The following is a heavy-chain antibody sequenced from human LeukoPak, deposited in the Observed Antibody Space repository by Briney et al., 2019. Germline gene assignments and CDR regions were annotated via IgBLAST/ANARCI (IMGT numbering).Heavy chain of an antibody. CDR3: ARLQGAVAGSMWFDP. Sequence: SETLSLTCTVSGGSISSSSYYWGWIRQPPGKGLEWIGSIYYSGSTYYNPSLKSRVTISVDTSKNQFSLRLSSVTAADTAVYYCARLQGAVAGSMWFDPWGQGTLVTVSS. J-gene: IGHJ5*02. D-gene: IGHD6-19*01. V-gene: IGHV4-39*07. CDR2: IYYSGST. CDR1: GGSISSSSYY.